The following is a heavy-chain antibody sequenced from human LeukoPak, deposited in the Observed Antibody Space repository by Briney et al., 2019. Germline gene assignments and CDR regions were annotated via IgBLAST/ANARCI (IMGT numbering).Heavy chain of an antibody. Sequence: ASVKVSCKASGYTFTSYDINWVRQATGQGLEWMGWMNPNSGNTGYAQKFQGRVTITRNTSISTAYMELSSLRSEDTAVYYCAREGRRGYYYDSSGYYTPTNWFDPWGQGTLVTVSS. J-gene: IGHJ5*02. CDR2: MNPNSGNT. D-gene: IGHD3-22*01. CDR3: AREGRRGYYYDSSGYYTPTNWFDP. V-gene: IGHV1-8*03. CDR1: GYTFTSYD.